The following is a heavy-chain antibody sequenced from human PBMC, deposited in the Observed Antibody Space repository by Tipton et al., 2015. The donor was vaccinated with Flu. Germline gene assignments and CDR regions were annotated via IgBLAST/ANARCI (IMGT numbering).Heavy chain of an antibody. D-gene: IGHD3-10*01. Sequence: TLSLTCTVSGGSTSSFYWSWIRQPAGKGLEWIGRVYASGSTKYNPSLKSRVTMSADTSKNEFSLKLSSVTAADTAVYYCARGSGSGTYVIFYFWGQGTLVTVSS. CDR1: GGSTSSFY. CDR2: VYASGST. V-gene: IGHV4-4*07. CDR3: ARGSGSGTYVIFYF. J-gene: IGHJ4*02.